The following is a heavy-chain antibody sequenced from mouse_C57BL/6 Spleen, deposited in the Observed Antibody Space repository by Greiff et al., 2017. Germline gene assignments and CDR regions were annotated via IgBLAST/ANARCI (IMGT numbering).Heavy chain of an antibody. CDR3: ARRGTTVVADY. D-gene: IGHD1-1*01. CDR1: GYTFTSYW. V-gene: IGHV1-50*01. J-gene: IGHJ2*01. CDR2: IDPSDSYT. Sequence: VQLQQPGAELVKPGASVKLSCKASGYTFTSYWMQWVKQRPGQGLEWIGEIDPSDSYTNYNQKFKGKATLTVDTPSSTAYMQLSSLTSEDSAVYYCARRGTTVVADYWGQGTTLTVSS.